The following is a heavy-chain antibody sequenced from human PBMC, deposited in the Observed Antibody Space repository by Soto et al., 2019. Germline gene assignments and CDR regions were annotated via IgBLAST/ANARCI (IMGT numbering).Heavy chain of an antibody. CDR3: SRHDGHRRSLLGY. Sequence: PSETLSLTCTASGGSISSSSYYWGWIRQPPGKGLEWIGSIYYSGSTYYNPSLKSRVTISVDTSKNQFSLKLSSVTAADTAVYYCSRHDGHRRSLLGYWGQGTLVTVSS. CDR1: GGSISSSSYY. D-gene: IGHD2-15*01. CDR2: IYYSGST. J-gene: IGHJ4*02. V-gene: IGHV4-39*01.